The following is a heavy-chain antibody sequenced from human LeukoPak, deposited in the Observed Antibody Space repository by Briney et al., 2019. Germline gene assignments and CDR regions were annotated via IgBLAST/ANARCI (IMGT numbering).Heavy chain of an antibody. Sequence: GSLRLSCAASGFTVSSNYMSWIRQPPGKGLEWIGEINHSGSTNYNPSLKSRVTISVDTSKNQFSLKLSSVTAADTAVYYCARDASRYVWFDPWGQGTLVTVSS. D-gene: IGHD5-12*01. CDR2: INHSGST. CDR1: GFTVSSNY. V-gene: IGHV4-34*01. J-gene: IGHJ5*02. CDR3: ARDASRYVWFDP.